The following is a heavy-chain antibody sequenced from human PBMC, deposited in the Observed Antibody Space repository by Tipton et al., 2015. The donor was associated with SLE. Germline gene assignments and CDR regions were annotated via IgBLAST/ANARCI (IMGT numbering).Heavy chain of an antibody. D-gene: IGHD2-15*01. V-gene: IGHV3-23*01. J-gene: IGHJ4*02. Sequence: GSLRLSCAASGFTFSSYAMSWVRQAPGKGLDWVSAISGSGGSTYYADSVKGRFTISRDNSKNTLYLQMNSLRAEDTAVYYCAAGRYCSGGSCYSFFRYWGQGTLVTVSS. CDR3: AAGRYCSGGSCYSFFRY. CDR2: ISGSGGST. CDR1: GFTFSSYA.